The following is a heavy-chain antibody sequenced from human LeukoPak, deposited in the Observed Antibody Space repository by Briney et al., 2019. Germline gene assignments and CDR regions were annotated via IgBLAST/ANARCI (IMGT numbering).Heavy chain of an antibody. CDR1: GFTLSSYA. Sequence: PGGSLRLSCAASGFTLSSYAMHWVRQAPGKGLEYVSAISSNGGSTYYANSVKGRFTISRDNSKNTLYLQMGSLRAEDMAVYYCARESEYATATVDYWGQGTLVTVSS. CDR3: ARESEYATATVDY. V-gene: IGHV3-64*01. J-gene: IGHJ4*02. CDR2: ISSNGGST. D-gene: IGHD4-17*01.